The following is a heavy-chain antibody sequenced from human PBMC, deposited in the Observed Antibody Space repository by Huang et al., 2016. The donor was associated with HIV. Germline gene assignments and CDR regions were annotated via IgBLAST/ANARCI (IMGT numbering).Heavy chain of an antibody. CDR2: ISNDGTTT. CDR3: TREYTVAGAFDI. V-gene: IGHV3-30*04. J-gene: IGHJ3*02. CDR1: GFSFSNYA. D-gene: IGHD5-12*01. Sequence: QGQLVVSGGGVVRPGRSLRLSCAASGFSFSNYAMHWVRQAPGKRLEWVTFISNDGTTTYDANSGKGRLTISRDNFKNTLYLQMNRLRGDDTAVYYCTREYTVAGAFDIWGQGTMVTVSS.